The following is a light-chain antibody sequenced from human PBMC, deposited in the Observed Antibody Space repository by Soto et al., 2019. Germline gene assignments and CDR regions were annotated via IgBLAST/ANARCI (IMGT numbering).Light chain of an antibody. CDR3: QQRNVWPPIT. CDR1: QSIHTS. J-gene: IGKJ5*01. CDR2: DST. V-gene: IGKV3-11*01. Sequence: TQSPATLSLSPGERATLSCRASQSIHTSLAWYQQKSGKPPRLVIYDSTLRANGVPDRFGGSRSGTEFTLTINSLEPEDFAVYYCQQRNVWPPITFGQGTRLEIK.